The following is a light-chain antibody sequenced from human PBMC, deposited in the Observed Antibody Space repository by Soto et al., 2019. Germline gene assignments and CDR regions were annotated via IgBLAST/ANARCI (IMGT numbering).Light chain of an antibody. J-gene: IGKJ1*01. CDR3: QQYGSSRWT. V-gene: IGKV3-20*01. Sequence: EVVMTQSPATLSVSPGEGATLSCRASQGIGDTLAWYQQKPGQAPRLLIYGASSRATGIPDRFSGSGSGTDFTLTISRLEPEDFAVYYCQQYGSSRWTFGQGTKVEIK. CDR2: GAS. CDR1: QGIGDT.